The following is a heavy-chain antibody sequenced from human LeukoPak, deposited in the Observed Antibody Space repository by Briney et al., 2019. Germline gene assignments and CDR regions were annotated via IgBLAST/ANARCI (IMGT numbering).Heavy chain of an antibody. CDR2: ISGSGGST. J-gene: IGHJ4*02. V-gene: IGHV3-23*01. CDR1: GFTFSSYG. D-gene: IGHD5-12*01. Sequence: GGSPRLSCAASGFTFSSYGMSWVRQAPGKGLEWVSAISGSGGSTYYADSVKGRFTISRDNSKNTLFLQMNSLRAEDTAVYYCAKSSVNGYSGYVHPGVDYWGQGTLVTVSS. CDR3: AKSSVNGYSGYVHPGVDY.